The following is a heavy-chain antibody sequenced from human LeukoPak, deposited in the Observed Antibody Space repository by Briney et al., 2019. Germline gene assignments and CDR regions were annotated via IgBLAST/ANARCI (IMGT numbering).Heavy chain of an antibody. CDR3: ASSDRGGYYYYYMDV. D-gene: IGHD3-10*01. CDR2: INWNGGST. CDR1: GFTFDDYG. V-gene: IGHV3-20*04. Sequence: GGSLRLSCAASGFTFDDYGMSWVRQAPGKGLEWVSGINWNGGSTGYADSVKGRFTISRDNAKNSLYLQMNSLRAEDTAVYYCASSDRGGYYYYYMDVWGKGTTVTVSS. J-gene: IGHJ6*03.